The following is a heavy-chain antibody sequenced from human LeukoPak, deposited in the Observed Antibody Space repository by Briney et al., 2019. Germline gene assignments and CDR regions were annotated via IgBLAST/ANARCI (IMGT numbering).Heavy chain of an antibody. CDR2: IYYSGST. D-gene: IGHD6-13*01. CDR3: ARHVGGISATGTRPFDY. J-gene: IGHJ4*02. CDR1: GASFSSSTYY. V-gene: IGHV4-39*01. Sequence: SETLSLTCTVSGASFSSSTYYWGWIRQPPGKGLEWIGSIYYSGSTYYNPSLKSRVTMSVDTSKNQFSLKLSSVTAADTAVYYCARHVGGISATGTRPFDYWGQGTLVTVSS.